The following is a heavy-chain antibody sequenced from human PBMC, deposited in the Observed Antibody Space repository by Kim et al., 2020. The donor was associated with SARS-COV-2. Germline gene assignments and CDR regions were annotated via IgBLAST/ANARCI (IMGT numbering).Heavy chain of an antibody. J-gene: IGHJ4*02. CDR1: GGSISGSY. V-gene: IGHV4-59*08. Sequence: SETLSLTCTVSGGSISGSYWSWIRQPPGRGLEWIGYIYYSGSTSYNPSLKRRVTMSADMSKQQFSLQVNSVTAADTAVYYCARRAGSRAACHHDFLGQGT. CDR2: IYYSGST. D-gene: IGHD2-15*01. CDR3: ARRAGSRAACHHDF.